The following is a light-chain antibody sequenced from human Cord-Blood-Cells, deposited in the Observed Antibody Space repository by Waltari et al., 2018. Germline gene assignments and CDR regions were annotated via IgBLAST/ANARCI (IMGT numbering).Light chain of an antibody. CDR1: SGINVGPYS. Sequence: QAALTQPSPLSASPGASASLTCTLRSGINVGPYSIYWYQQKPGSPPQSLLRYKSDSDKQQGSGVPSRFSGSKDASANAGILLISGLQSEDEADYYCMIWHSSAWVFGGGTKLTVL. J-gene: IGLJ3*02. CDR2: YKSDSDK. V-gene: IGLV5-45*02. CDR3: MIWHSSAWV.